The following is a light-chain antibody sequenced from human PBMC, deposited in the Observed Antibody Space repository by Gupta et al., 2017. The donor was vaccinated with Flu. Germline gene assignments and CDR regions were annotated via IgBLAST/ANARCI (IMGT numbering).Light chain of an antibody. Sequence: VNPGEPASIACRSSQSLVHSNGYNYLDWYLQKPGQSPRLLIHLGSHRAAGVPDRFSGSGSGTDFTLKSSRVEAEDVGVYYCRQALQSPKTFGQGTKLEIK. CDR2: LGS. CDR1: QSLVHSNGYNY. V-gene: IGKV2-28*01. CDR3: RQALQSPKT. J-gene: IGKJ2*01.